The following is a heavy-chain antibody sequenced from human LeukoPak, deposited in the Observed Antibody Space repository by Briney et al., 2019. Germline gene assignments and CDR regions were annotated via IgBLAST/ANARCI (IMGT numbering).Heavy chain of an antibody. CDR1: GYTFTTYY. Sequence: ASVKVSCRTSGYTFTTYYLHRVRQAPGQGLEWMGVINPSGGSTIYAQKFQDRVAMTRDTSTSTVYMDLSSLIAADTAIYYCARAIERGRRFDYWGQGTLVTVSS. V-gene: IGHV1-46*01. D-gene: IGHD5-24*01. CDR3: ARAIERGRRFDY. CDR2: INPSGGST. J-gene: IGHJ4*02.